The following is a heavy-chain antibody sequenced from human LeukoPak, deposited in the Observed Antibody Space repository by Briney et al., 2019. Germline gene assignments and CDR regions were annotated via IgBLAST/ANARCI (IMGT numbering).Heavy chain of an antibody. Sequence: GRSLRLSCAASGFTFSSYAMHWVRQAPGKGLEWVAVISYDGSNKYYADSVKGRFTISRDNSKNTLYLQMNSLRAEDTAVYYCARGEGRYSYGSYYYYGMDVWGQGTTVTVSS. CDR3: ARGEGRYSYGSYYYYGMDV. J-gene: IGHJ6*02. CDR1: GFTFSSYA. CDR2: ISYDGSNK. V-gene: IGHV3-30*04. D-gene: IGHD5-18*01.